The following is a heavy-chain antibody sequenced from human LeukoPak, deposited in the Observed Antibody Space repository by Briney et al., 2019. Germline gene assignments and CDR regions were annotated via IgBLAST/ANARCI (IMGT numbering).Heavy chain of an antibody. CDR2: IYYSGST. J-gene: IGHJ6*03. V-gene: IGHV4-59*12. Sequence: SETLSLTCTVSGGSISSYYWSWIRQPPGKGLEWIGYIYYSGSTNYNPSLTSRVTISVDTSKNQFSLKLSSVTTADTAVYYCARKVDYYDSSGYYYVRRRHGYMDVWGKGTTVTVSS. CDR1: GGSISSYY. CDR3: ARKVDYYDSSGYYYVRRRHGYMDV. D-gene: IGHD3-22*01.